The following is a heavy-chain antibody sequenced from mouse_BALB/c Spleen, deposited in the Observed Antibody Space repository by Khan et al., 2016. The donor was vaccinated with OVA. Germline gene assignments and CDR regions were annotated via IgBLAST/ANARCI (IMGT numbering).Heavy chain of an antibody. V-gene: IGHV9-3-1*01. D-gene: IGHD2-14*01. J-gene: IGHJ4*01. CDR1: GFTFTNYG. CDR2: INTYTGEP. CDR3: ARVGYNGTMDC. Sequence: QIQLVQSGPELKKPGETVQISCKASGFTFTNYGMNWVKQAPGKDLKWMGWINTYTGEPTFADDFKGRFAFSLETSDSTAYLQINRLKNEDTATYFCARVGYNGTMDCWGQGTSVTVSS.